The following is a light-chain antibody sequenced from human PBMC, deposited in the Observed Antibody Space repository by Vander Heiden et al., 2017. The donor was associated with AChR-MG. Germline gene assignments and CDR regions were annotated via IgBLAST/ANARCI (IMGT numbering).Light chain of an antibody. CDR3: QQSYSTPYT. V-gene: IGKV1-39*01. CDR1: QSISSY. CDR2: AAS. J-gene: IGKJ2*01. Sequence: DIQMTQSPSSLSASVGDRVTITCRASQSISSYLNWYQQKPGKAPKLLLSAASSLHSGVPSRFSGSGSGTGFTLTISSLQAEDFATYYCQQSYSTPYTFGQGTKLEIK.